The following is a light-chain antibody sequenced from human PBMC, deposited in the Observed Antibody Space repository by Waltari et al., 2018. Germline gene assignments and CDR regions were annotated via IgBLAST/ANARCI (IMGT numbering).Light chain of an antibody. J-gene: IGLJ2*01. CDR3: SSYTSSSTVV. V-gene: IGLV2-14*01. CDR2: EVS. CDR1: SSDVGGYNY. Sequence: QSALTQPASVSGSPGQSITISCTGTSSDVGGYNYVSWCQQHPGKAPKLMIYEVSNRPPGVSNRFSGSKSGNTASLTISGLQAEDEADYYCSSYTSSSTVVFGGGTKLTVL.